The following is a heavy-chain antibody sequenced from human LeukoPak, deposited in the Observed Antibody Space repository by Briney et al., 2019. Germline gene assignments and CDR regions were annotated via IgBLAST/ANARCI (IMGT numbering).Heavy chain of an antibody. V-gene: IGHV4-31*03. CDR2: IYYSGST. CDR3: AGDRSSINWFFY. D-gene: IGHD1-1*01. Sequence: SQTLSLTCTVSGGSISSGGYYWSWIRQHPGKGLEWIGYIYYSGSTYYNPSLKSRVTISVDTSKNQFSLKLSSVTAADTAVYYCAGDRSSINWFFYWGQGTLVTVSS. CDR1: GGSISSGGYY. J-gene: IGHJ4*02.